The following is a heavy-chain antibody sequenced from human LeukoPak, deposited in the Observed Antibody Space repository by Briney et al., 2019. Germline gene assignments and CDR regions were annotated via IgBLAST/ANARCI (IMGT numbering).Heavy chain of an antibody. J-gene: IGHJ4*02. CDR3: VKSGPDFGDLPSEYYFDF. Sequence: PGGSLRLSCAASGFSFSSYAMHWVRQAPGKGLGWVAVIWYDGSNQYYADSVRGRFTISRDNSKNTLHLQMNSLRAEDTAAYYCVKSGPDFGDLPSEYYFDFWGQGTLVTVSS. V-gene: IGHV3-33*06. CDR1: GFSFSSYA. CDR2: IWYDGSNQ. D-gene: IGHD4-17*01.